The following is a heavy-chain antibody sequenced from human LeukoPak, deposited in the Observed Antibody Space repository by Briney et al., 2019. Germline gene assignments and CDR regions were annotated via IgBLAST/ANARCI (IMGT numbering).Heavy chain of an antibody. D-gene: IGHD4-11*01. J-gene: IGHJ6*02. Sequence: PSETLSLTCTVSGGSISSYYWSWIRQPPGKGLEWIGYIYYSGSTNYNPSLKSRVTISVDTSKNQFSLKLSSVTAADTAVYYCARDRSLYSNYYYGMDVWGQGTTVTVSS. CDR1: GGSISSYY. V-gene: IGHV4-59*01. CDR2: IYYSGST. CDR3: ARDRSLYSNYYYGMDV.